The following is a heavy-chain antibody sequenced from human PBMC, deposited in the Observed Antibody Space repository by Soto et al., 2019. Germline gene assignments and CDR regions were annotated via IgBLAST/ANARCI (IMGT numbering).Heavy chain of an antibody. V-gene: IGHV1-69*02. Sequence: QGQLVQCGAEVKKPGSSVKDACKASGGTFSSDTISWVRHAPGQGLEWMGRIIPILGIANYAQKFQGRVTITADKSTSTAYMELSSLRSEDTAVYYCARVSVDTGDWGQGTLVTVSS. J-gene: IGHJ4*02. CDR2: IIPILGIA. CDR1: GGTFSSDT. D-gene: IGHD5-18*01. CDR3: ARVSVDTGD.